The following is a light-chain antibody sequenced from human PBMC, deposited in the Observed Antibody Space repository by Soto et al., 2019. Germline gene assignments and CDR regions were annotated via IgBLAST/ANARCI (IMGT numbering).Light chain of an antibody. Sequence: QSALTQPASVSGSPGQSITISCTGTNNDIGNYKYVSWYQQHPGKAPKLLIYEISNRPSGISNRFSVSKSGNTASLTISGIQVEDEAHYHCSSYTSSSTVIFSGGTKLTVL. CDR2: EIS. J-gene: IGLJ2*01. CDR3: SSYTSSSTVI. V-gene: IGLV2-14*01. CDR1: NNDIGNYKY.